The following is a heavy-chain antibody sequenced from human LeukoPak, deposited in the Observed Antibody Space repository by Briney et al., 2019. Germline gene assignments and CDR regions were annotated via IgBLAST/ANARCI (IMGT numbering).Heavy chain of an antibody. D-gene: IGHD3-10*01. J-gene: IGHJ4*02. CDR3: AKDLGVRGVRYYYFDY. Sequence: RASVKVSCKASGYTFTSYDINWVRQATGQGLEWMGWMNPNSGNTGYAQKFQGRVTMTRNTSISTAYMELSSLRSEDTAVYYCAKDLGVRGVRYYYFDYWGQGTLVTVSS. V-gene: IGHV1-8*01. CDR1: GYTFTSYD. CDR2: MNPNSGNT.